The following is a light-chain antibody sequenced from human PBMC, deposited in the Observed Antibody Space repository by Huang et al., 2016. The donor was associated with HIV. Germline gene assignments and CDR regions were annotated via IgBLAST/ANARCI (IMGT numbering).Light chain of an antibody. V-gene: IGKV1-27*01. CDR3: QKYNSAPWT. CDR2: AAS. Sequence: DIQMTQSPSSLSASVGDKVTITCRASQGISNYLAWYQQKPGKVPKLLIYAASILESGVPSRFSASGSGTDFPLTISILQPGDVATYYCQKYNSAPWTFGQGTKVEIK. CDR1: QGISNY. J-gene: IGKJ1*01.